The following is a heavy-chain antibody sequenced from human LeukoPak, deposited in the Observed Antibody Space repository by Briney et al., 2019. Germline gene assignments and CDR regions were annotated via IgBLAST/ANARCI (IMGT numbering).Heavy chain of an antibody. CDR2: ISYDGSNK. CDR1: GFTFSSYG. D-gene: IGHD6-13*01. J-gene: IGHJ4*02. V-gene: IGHV3-30*03. CDR3: ARGYSSSWFYSGPDY. Sequence: GGSLRLSCAASGFTFSSYGMHWVRQAPGKGLEWVAVISYDGSNKYYADSVKGRFTISRDNSKNTLYLQMNSLRAEDTAVYYCARGYSSSWFYSGPDYWGQGTLVTVSS.